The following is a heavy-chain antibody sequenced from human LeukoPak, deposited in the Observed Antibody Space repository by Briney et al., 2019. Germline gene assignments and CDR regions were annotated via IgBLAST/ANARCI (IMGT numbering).Heavy chain of an antibody. J-gene: IGHJ4*02. CDR2: IYPGDSDT. CDR3: VRGYCSINTCRRLDY. CDR1: GYSFTSYW. V-gene: IGHV5-51*01. D-gene: IGHD2-2*01. Sequence: GEFLKISCKGSGYSFTSYWIAWVRQMPGKGLEWMGIIYPGDSDTRYSPSFQGQVTISADKSITTAYLQWSSLKASDTAMYYCVRGYCSINTCRRLDYWGQGTLVTVSS.